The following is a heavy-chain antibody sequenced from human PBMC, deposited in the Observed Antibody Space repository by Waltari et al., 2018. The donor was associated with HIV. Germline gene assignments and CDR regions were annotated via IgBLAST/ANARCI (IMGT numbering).Heavy chain of an antibody. V-gene: IGHV4-39*01. CDR1: GGSISSSSYY. CDR3: ARRGTSIYIIAVAGTGDAFDI. CDR2: IYYSGST. J-gene: IGHJ3*02. Sequence: QLQLQESGPGLVKPSETLSLTCTVSGGSISSSSYYWGWIRQPPGKGLEWIGSIYYSGSTYDNPSLKSRVTISVDTSKNQFSLKLSSVTAADTAVYYCARRGTSIYIIAVAGTGDAFDIWGQGTMVTVSS. D-gene: IGHD6-19*01.